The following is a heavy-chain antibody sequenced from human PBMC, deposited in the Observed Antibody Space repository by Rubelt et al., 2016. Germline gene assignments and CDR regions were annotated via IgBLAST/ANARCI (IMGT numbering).Heavy chain of an antibody. V-gene: IGHV3-30*18. CDR1: GFTFSSYG. CDR3: AKDYYDSSGSAY. CDR2: ISYDGSNK. Sequence: QVQLVESGGGVVQPGRSLRLSCAASGFTFSSYGMHWVRQAPGKGLEWVAVISYDGSNKYYADSVKGRFTISRGNSKNTRYLQMNSLRAEDTAVYYCAKDYYDSSGSAYWGQGTLVTVSS. J-gene: IGHJ4*02. D-gene: IGHD3-22*01.